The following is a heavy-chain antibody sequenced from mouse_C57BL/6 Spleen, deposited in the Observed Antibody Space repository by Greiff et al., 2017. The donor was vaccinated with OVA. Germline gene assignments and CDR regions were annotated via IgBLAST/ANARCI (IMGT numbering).Heavy chain of an antibody. CDR3: ARPYDYEGTYAMDY. CDR2: IYPGDGDT. CDR1: GYAFSSSW. V-gene: IGHV1-82*01. D-gene: IGHD2-4*01. Sequence: VQRVESGPELVKPGASVKISCKASGYAFSSSWMNWVKQRPGKGLEWIGRIYPGDGDTNYNGKFKGKATLTADKSSSTAYMQLSSLTSEDSAVYFCARPYDYEGTYAMDYWGQGTSVTVSS. J-gene: IGHJ4*01.